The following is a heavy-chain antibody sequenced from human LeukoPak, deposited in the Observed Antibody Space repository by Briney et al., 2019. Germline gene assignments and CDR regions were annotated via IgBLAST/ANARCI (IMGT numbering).Heavy chain of an antibody. CDR2: INPNSGGT. CDR3: ARYRVGPRYYFDY. D-gene: IGHD1-14*01. CDR1: GYTFTGYY. Sequence: ASVKVSCKASGYTFTGYYMHWVRQAPGQGLEWMGWINPNSGGTNYAQKFQGRVTMTRDTSISTAYMELSRLRSDDTAVYYCARYRVGPRYYFDYWGQGTLVTVSS. J-gene: IGHJ4*02. V-gene: IGHV1-2*02.